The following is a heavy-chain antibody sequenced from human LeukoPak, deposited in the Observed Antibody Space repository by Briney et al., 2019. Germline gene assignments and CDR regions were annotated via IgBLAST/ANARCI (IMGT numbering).Heavy chain of an antibody. Sequence: GESLKISCKGSGYSLTSYWISWVRQMPGKGLEWMGRIDPSDSYTNYSPSFQGHVTISADKSISTAYLQWSSLKASDTAMYYCASRGHRDYEDKFDYWGQGTLVTVSS. D-gene: IGHD4-17*01. J-gene: IGHJ4*02. CDR3: ASRGHRDYEDKFDY. CDR2: IDPSDSYT. V-gene: IGHV5-10-1*01. CDR1: GYSLTSYW.